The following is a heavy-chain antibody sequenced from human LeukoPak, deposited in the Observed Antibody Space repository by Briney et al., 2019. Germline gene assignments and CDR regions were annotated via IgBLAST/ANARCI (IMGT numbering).Heavy chain of an antibody. Sequence: SETLSLTCTVSGGSLSSYCWSWLRQPPGKGLDWMGYIYYSGSTKYYPSLKIRVTISVEPSKNHSSLILRAVTTADTGVYYRARAITRIVVAPPELWGAGNLVTVSS. J-gene: IGHJ2*01. CDR2: IYYSGST. CDR3: ARAITRIVVAPPEL. V-gene: IGHV4-59*12. CDR1: GGSLSSYC. D-gene: IGHD3-22*01.